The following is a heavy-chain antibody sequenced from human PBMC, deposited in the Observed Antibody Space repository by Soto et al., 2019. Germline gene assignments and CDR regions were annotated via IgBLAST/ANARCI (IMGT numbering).Heavy chain of an antibody. Sequence: PGGSLRLSCTASGFTFSRHAMTWVRQAPGKGLEWVSGLSDSGGSIYYADSVKGRFTISRDNSKNTLYLQMNSLRAEDTAVYYCARDAQLGCGPSLVAAIYYYYGMDVWGQGTTVTVSS. CDR1: GFTFSRHA. V-gene: IGHV3-23*01. D-gene: IGHD2-15*01. CDR2: LSDSGGSI. CDR3: ARDAQLGCGPSLVAAIYYYYGMDV. J-gene: IGHJ6*02.